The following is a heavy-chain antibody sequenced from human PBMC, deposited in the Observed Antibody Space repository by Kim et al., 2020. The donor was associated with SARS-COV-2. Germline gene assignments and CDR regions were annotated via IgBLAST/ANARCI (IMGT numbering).Heavy chain of an antibody. V-gene: IGHV3-21*01. CDR2: IYTVTSTRI. CDR1: GFAVSSYA. J-gene: IGHJ5*02. Sequence: GGSLRLSCRASGFAVSSYAMNWVRQAPGKGLEWVSSIYTVTSTRIFYGDSVRGRITVSRDSSENTLYLQMTDLAPEDTAVYFSVLGTAALTAPGPGWFDP. D-gene: IGHD2-15*01. CDR3: VLGTAALTAPGPGWFDP.